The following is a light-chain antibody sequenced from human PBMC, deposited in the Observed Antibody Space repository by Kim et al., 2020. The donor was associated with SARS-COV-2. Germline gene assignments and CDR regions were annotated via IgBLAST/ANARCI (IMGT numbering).Light chain of an antibody. J-gene: IGLJ3*02. Sequence: GQSVTGSRSGRNANIGIYPVSWYQQLPGTTPKLLIYGNVQRPSGVPDRFSGSKSGTSASLTISGLQSEDEADYYCASWDDSLSGWVFGGGTKVTVL. CDR2: GNV. CDR3: ASWDDSLSGWV. V-gene: IGLV1-44*01. CDR1: NANIGIYP.